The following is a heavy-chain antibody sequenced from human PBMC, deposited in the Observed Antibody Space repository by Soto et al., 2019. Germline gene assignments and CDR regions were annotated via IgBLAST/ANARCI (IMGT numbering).Heavy chain of an antibody. CDR1: GFTFTSSA. CDR2: INAGNGNT. V-gene: IGHV1-3*01. J-gene: IGHJ4*02. CDR3: ARDSPYSSSWNHYFDY. Sequence: ASVKVSCKXSGFTFTSSAMQWVRQARGQRLEWMGWINAGNGNTKYSQKFQGRVTITRDTSAGTAYMELSSLRSEDTAVYYCARDSPYSSSWNHYFDYWGQGTLVTVSS. D-gene: IGHD6-13*01.